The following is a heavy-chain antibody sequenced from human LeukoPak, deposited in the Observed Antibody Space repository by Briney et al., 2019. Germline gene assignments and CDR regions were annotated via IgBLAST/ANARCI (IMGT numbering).Heavy chain of an antibody. V-gene: IGHV4-34*01. D-gene: IGHD2-2*01. J-gene: IGHJ4*02. CDR1: GGSFSGYY. CDR3: ARGKYCSSTSCLLYYFDY. CDR2: INHSGST. Sequence: SSETLSLTCAVYGGSFSGYYWSWIRQPPGKGLEWIGEINHSGSTNYNPSLKGRVTISVDTSKNQFSLKLSSVTAADTAVYYCARGKYCSSTSCLLYYFDYWGQGTLATVSS.